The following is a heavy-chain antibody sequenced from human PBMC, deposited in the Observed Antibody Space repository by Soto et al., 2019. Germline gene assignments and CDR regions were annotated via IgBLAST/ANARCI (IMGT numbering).Heavy chain of an antibody. CDR3: ARAGFAASKGLDF. V-gene: IGHV4-59*01. Sequence: SETLSLTCTVSDGSISGYYWSWVRQAPGQGLEWIGHVYDSGSTNYRPSLESRVTISLDTSRNQFSLKLTSVTAADTAVYYCARAGFAASKGLDFWGQGTQVTVSS. CDR1: DGSISGYY. D-gene: IGHD3-10*01. CDR2: VYDSGST. J-gene: IGHJ4*02.